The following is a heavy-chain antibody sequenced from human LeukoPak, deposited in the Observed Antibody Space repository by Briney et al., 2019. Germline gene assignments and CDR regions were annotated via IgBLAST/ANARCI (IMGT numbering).Heavy chain of an antibody. D-gene: IGHD3-10*01. CDR1: GFTFSSSW. J-gene: IGHJ5*02. CDR3: AKDAVWFGES. CDR2: FYSGETT. Sequence: GGSLRLSCAASGFTFSSSWMSWVRQAPGKGLEWVSAFYSGETTYYADSVKGRFTISRDNSQNTLYLQMNSLRAEDTAVYYCAKDAVWFGESLGQGTLVTVSS. V-gene: IGHV3-66*01.